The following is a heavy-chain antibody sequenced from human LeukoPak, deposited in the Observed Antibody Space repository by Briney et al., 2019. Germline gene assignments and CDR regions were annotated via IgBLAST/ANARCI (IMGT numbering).Heavy chain of an antibody. Sequence: SETLSLTCAVYGGSFSGYYWSWIRQLPGKGLEWIGEINHSGSTNYNPSLKSRVTISVDTSKNQFSLKLSSVTAADTAVYYCARGKRGWFDPWGQGTLVTVSS. V-gene: IGHV4-34*01. CDR2: INHSGST. J-gene: IGHJ5*02. D-gene: IGHD3-10*01. CDR3: ARGKRGWFDP. CDR1: GGSFSGYY.